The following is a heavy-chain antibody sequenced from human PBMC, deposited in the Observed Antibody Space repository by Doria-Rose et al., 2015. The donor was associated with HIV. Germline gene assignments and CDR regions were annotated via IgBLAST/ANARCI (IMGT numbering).Heavy chain of an antibody. V-gene: IGHV1-3*01. J-gene: IGHJ4*02. CDR1: YA. D-gene: IGHD6-13*01. CDR3: ARIHSLSSSSLGH. Sequence: YAIHWVRQAPGHRLEWMGWLNVGNGDTRYSRKFQDRVTITSDTSANTGYMALSSLRSEDTAVYYCARIHSLSSSSLGHWGQGTRGTVSS. CDR2: LNVGNGDT.